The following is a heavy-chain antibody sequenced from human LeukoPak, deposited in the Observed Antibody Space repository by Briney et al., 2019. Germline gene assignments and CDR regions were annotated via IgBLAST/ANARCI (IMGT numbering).Heavy chain of an antibody. CDR3: AALGGIAAPEPFDY. D-gene: IGHD6-6*01. J-gene: IGHJ4*02. CDR1: GYTFTGYY. CDR2: VNPNSGGT. V-gene: IGHV1-2*02. Sequence: ASVKVSCKASGYTFTGYYMHWVRQAPGQGLEWMGWVNPNSGGTNYAQKFQGRVTMTRDTSISTAYMELSRLRSDDTAVYYCAALGGIAAPEPFDYWGQGTLVTVSS.